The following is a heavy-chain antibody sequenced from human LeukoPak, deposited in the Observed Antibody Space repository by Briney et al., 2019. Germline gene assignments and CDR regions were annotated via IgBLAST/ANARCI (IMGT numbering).Heavy chain of an antibody. CDR3: ARVPDLYYYYMDV. CDR2: INSDGSST. Sequence: PGRSLRLSCAASGFTFSSYWMHWVRQAPGKGLVWVSRINSDGSSTSYADSVKGRFTISRDNAKNTLYLQMNSLRAEDTAVYYCARVPDLYYYYMDVWGKGTTVTVSS. V-gene: IGHV3-74*01. CDR1: GFTFSSYW. J-gene: IGHJ6*03.